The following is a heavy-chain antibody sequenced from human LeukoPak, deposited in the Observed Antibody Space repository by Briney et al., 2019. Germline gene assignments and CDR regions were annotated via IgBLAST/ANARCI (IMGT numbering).Heavy chain of an antibody. Sequence: PGRSLRLSCAASGXTFSSYAMHWVRQAPGKGLEWVAVTSNDGSNKFYADSVKGRFTISRDNSKNTLYVQMNSLRAEDTAVYYCASAPRDYYFGSGSMGSYFDYWGQGTLVTVSS. D-gene: IGHD3-10*01. CDR3: ASAPRDYYFGSGSMGSYFDY. V-gene: IGHV3-30-3*01. CDR1: GXTFSSYA. CDR2: TSNDGSNK. J-gene: IGHJ4*02.